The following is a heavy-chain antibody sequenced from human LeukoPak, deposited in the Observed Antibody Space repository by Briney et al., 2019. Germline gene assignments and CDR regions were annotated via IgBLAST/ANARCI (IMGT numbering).Heavy chain of an antibody. CDR1: GGSVSSGNYY. CDR2: IYSSGST. CDR3: ARGLGDGNNLYYFDY. V-gene: IGHV4-61*01. D-gene: IGHD5-24*01. J-gene: IGHJ4*02. Sequence: SETLSLTCIVSGGSVSSGNYYWSWIRQPPGKGPEWIGYIYSSGSTNYNPSLKSRVTISVDTSKNQFSLMVSSVTAADTAVYYCARGLGDGNNLYYFDYWGQGTLVTVSS.